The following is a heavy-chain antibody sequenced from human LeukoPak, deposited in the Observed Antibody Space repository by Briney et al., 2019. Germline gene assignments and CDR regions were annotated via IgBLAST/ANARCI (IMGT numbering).Heavy chain of an antibody. D-gene: IGHD4-17*01. CDR2: ISAYNGNT. V-gene: IGHV1-18*01. CDR1: GYTFTSYG. CDR3: ARDRPPTTVTTPDKGIKYYYYGMDV. Sequence: GASVKVSCKASGYTFTSYGISLVRQAPGQGLEWMGWISAYNGNTNYAQKLQGRVTMTTDTSTSTAYMELRSLRSDDPAVYYCARDRPPTTVTTPDKGIKYYYYGMDVWGQGTTVTVSS. J-gene: IGHJ6*02.